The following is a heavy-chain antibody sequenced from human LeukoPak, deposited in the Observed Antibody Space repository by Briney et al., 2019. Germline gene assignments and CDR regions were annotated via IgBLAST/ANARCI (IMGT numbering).Heavy chain of an antibody. J-gene: IGHJ6*02. Sequence: PGRSLRLSCAASGFTFSSYGMHWVRHAPGEGLEWVALIWYDGSNKYYADSVKGRFTISRDSSKNTLYLEMSSLRAEDTAVYFCARERTLYVSGSGYGMDVWGQGTTVTVSS. CDR3: ARERTLYVSGSGYGMDV. V-gene: IGHV3-33*01. D-gene: IGHD3-10*01. CDR2: IWYDGSNK. CDR1: GFTFSSYG.